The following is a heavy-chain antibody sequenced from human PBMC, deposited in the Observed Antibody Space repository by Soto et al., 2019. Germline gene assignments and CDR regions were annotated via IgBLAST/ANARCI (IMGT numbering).Heavy chain of an antibody. Sequence: QVQLQQWGAGLLKPSETLSLTCAFYGGSFSGYYWSWVRQAPKKGLDWIGEIDHSGRTSHNPSLKSRVTISVDTSKSQFSLRLNSVTAADTAVYYCARLSRYGSGRSFDYWGQGTLVTVSS. D-gene: IGHD3-10*01. CDR3: ARLSRYGSGRSFDY. J-gene: IGHJ4*02. CDR1: GGSFSGYY. V-gene: IGHV4-34*02. CDR2: IDHSGRT.